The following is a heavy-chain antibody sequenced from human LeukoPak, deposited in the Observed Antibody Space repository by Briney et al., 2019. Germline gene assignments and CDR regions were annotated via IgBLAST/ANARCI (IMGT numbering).Heavy chain of an antibody. D-gene: IGHD1-26*01. Sequence: GGSLRLSCAASGFTFSSYSMNWVRQAPGKGLEWVSSITSSSSYIYYADSVKGRFTISRDNAKNSLYLQMNSLRAEDTAVYFCAKGSGWEASYFYYYMDVWGKGTTVTISS. CDR2: ITSSSSYI. J-gene: IGHJ6*03. CDR1: GFTFSSYS. V-gene: IGHV3-21*01. CDR3: AKGSGWEASYFYYYMDV.